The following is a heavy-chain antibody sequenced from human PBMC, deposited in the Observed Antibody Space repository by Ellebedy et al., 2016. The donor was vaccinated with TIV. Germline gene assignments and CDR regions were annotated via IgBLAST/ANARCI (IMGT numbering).Heavy chain of an antibody. CDR3: ARKNTYGRDYFDY. Sequence: GGSLRLSCVVSGFTFDDYGMSWVRQGEGKGLEYVSGITGNGAATGYADSVKGRFTISRDNSKNTLFLQMNSLRPEDTAVYYCARKNTYGRDYFDYWGQGTLVTVSS. CDR1: GFTFDDYG. J-gene: IGHJ4*02. V-gene: IGHV3-20*04. CDR2: ITGNGAAT. D-gene: IGHD4-17*01.